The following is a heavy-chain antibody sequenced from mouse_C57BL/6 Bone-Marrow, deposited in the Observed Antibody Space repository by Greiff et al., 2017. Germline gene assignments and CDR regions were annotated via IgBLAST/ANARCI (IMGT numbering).Heavy chain of an antibody. CDR3: ALDSSGYCIDY. D-gene: IGHD3-2*02. Sequence: ESGPGLAKPSQSLSLTCSATGYSITSCYYWNWIRQFPGNKLEWMGYIRYDGSNNYNPSLKNPTSITCDTSKNQFFLKLNSVTTEDTATYYCALDSSGYCIDYWGQGTTLTVSS. V-gene: IGHV3-6*01. J-gene: IGHJ2*01. CDR2: IRYDGSN. CDR1: GYSITSCYY.